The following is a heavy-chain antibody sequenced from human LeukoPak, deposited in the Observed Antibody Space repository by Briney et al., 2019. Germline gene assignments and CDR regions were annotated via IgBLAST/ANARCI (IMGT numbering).Heavy chain of an antibody. CDR1: GGSISSYY. J-gene: IGHJ4*02. CDR3: ARASSATVDY. Sequence: SETLSLTCTVSGGSISSYYWSWIRQPPGKGLEWIGYIYYSGSTNYNPSLKSRVTISVDTSKNQFSLKLSSVTAADTAVYYCARASSATVDYWGQGTLVTVSS. D-gene: IGHD5-24*01. CDR2: IYYSGST. V-gene: IGHV4-59*01.